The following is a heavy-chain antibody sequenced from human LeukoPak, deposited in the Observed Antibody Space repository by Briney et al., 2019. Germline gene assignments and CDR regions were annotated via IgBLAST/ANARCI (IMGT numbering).Heavy chain of an antibody. CDR2: IYYSGST. D-gene: IGHD6-13*01. J-gene: IGHJ4*02. V-gene: IGHV4-31*03. Sequence: SSETLSLTCTVSGGSISSGGYYWNWIRQHPGTGLEWMGYIYYSGSTYYSPSLNSRVTISGDTSKNQFSLKLSSVTAADTAVYYCAREGTATDGMGFDYWGQGTLVTVSS. CDR1: GGSISSGGYY. CDR3: AREGTATDGMGFDY.